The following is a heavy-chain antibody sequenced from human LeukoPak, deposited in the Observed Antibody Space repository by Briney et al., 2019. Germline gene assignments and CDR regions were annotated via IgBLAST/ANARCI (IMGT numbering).Heavy chain of an antibody. D-gene: IGHD4-17*01. V-gene: IGHV3-33*01. Sequence: PGSFLRLSCAAARFTFSSYGMHWVRQAPGKRLGWVAVIWCDGSNKDYADSVKGRFTISRDNSTNTLDLQMNSLRAEDTAVYYCARDGGAYGDYVSWSYYFDYWGQGTLVTVSS. CDR2: IWCDGSNK. CDR3: ARDGGAYGDYVSWSYYFDY. CDR1: RFTFSSYG. J-gene: IGHJ4*02.